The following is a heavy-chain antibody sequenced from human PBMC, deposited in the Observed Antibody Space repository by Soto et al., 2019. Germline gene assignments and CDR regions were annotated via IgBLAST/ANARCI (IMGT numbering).Heavy chain of an antibody. V-gene: IGHV4-31*03. J-gene: IGHJ6*02. D-gene: IGHD2-21*02. Sequence: QVQLQESGPGLVKPSQTLSLTCTVSGGSISSGGYYWSWIRQHPGKGLEWIGYIYYSGSTYYNPSLTSRVTISVDTSKNQFSLKLSSVTAADTAVYHCARVCGGDCHYGMDVWGQGTTVTVSS. CDR1: GGSISSGGYY. CDR2: IYYSGST. CDR3: ARVCGGDCHYGMDV.